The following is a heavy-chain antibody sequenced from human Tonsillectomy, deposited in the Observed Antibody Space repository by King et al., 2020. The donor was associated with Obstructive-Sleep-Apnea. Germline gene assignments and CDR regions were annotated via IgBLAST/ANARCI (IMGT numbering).Heavy chain of an antibody. J-gene: IGHJ4*02. CDR3: ARDRQDYFDY. Sequence: VQLQASGPGLVKPSETLSLTCSVSGYSISSAYYWGWIRQPPGKGLEWIGTIYHSGNTYYNPSLKSRVTISVDTSKNQFSLKLSSVTAADTAVYYCARDRQDYFDYWGQGTLVTVSS. CDR2: IYHSGNT. CDR1: GYSISSAYY. V-gene: IGHV4-38-2*02.